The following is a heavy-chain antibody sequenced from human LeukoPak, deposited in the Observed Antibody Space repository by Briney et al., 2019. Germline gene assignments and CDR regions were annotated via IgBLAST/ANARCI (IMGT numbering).Heavy chain of an antibody. D-gene: IGHD2-21*01. CDR2: IYYSRNT. CDR1: GGPISTYH. CDR3: AGLSEVGGNWVSDY. Sequence: PSDTLSLTCTVSGGPISTYHWTWLRQPPGKALEWIGYIYYSRNTNYNPSLKSRVTISVDTSKNQVFLKLSSVAAADTGVYYCAGLSEVGGNWVSDYWGQGTLVTVSS. J-gene: IGHJ4*02. V-gene: IGHV4-59*08.